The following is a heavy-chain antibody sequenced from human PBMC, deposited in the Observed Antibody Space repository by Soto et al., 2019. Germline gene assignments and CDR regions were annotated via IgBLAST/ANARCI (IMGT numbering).Heavy chain of an antibody. V-gene: IGHV4-34*01. CDR3: AREDIVVVVAATHVIRYNWFDP. J-gene: IGHJ5*02. CDR2: INHSGST. D-gene: IGHD2-15*01. Sequence: QVQLQQWGAGLLKPSETLSLTCAVYGGSFSGYYWSWIRQPPGKGLEWIGEINHSGSTNYNPSLKSRVTISVDTSKNQFSLKLSSVTAADTAVYYCAREDIVVVVAATHVIRYNWFDPWGQGTLVTVSS. CDR1: GGSFSGYY.